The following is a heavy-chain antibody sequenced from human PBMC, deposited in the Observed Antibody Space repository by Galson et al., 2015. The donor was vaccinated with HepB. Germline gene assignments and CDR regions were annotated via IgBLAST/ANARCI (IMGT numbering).Heavy chain of an antibody. CDR1: GYTFTSYY. D-gene: IGHD1-26*01. J-gene: IGHJ3*02. CDR2: INPSGGST. Sequence: SCKASGYTFTSYYMHWVRQAPGQGLEWMGIINPSGGSTSYAQKFQGRVTMTRDASTSTVYMELSSLRSEDTAVYYCARGLGLLDAFDIWGQGTMVTVSS. CDR3: ARGLGLLDAFDI. V-gene: IGHV1-46*01.